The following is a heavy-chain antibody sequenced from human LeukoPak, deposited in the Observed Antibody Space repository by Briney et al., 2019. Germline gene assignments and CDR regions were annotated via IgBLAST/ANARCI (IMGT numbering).Heavy chain of an antibody. D-gene: IGHD2-21*01. CDR3: ARDGHIQFHYFDY. CDR1: GVSFSGYY. J-gene: IGHJ4*02. CDR2: INHSGST. V-gene: IGHV4-34*01. Sequence: TSETLSLTCAVYGVSFSGYYWSWIRQPPGKGLEWIGEINHSGSTNYNPSLKSRVTISVDTSKNQFSLKLSSVTAADTAVYYCARDGHIQFHYFDYWGQGTLVTVSS.